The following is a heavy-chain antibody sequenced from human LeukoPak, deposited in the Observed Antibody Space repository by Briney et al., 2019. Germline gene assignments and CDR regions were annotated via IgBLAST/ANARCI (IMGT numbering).Heavy chain of an antibody. Sequence: GGSLRLSCAASGLTFDDYAMHWVRQAPGKGLEWVSGISWNSGSIGYADSVKGRFTISRDNAKNSLYLQMNSLRAEDTALYYCAKFNSYVMVRGAQDAFDIWGQGTMVTVSS. D-gene: IGHD3-10*01. V-gene: IGHV3-9*01. J-gene: IGHJ3*02. CDR2: ISWNSGSI. CDR1: GLTFDDYA. CDR3: AKFNSYVMVRGAQDAFDI.